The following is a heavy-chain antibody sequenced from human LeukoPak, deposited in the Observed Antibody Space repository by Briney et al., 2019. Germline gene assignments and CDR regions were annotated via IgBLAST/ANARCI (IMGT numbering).Heavy chain of an antibody. CDR1: GFTFSSYG. CDR2: IRYDGSNK. Sequence: PGGSLRLSCAAPGFTFSSYGMHWVRQAPGKGLEWVAFIRYDGSNKYYADSVKGRFTISRDNSKNTLYQQMNSLRAEDTAVYYCAKLHYDSSGYYSPDFDYWGQGTLVTVSS. CDR3: AKLHYDSSGYYSPDFDY. J-gene: IGHJ4*02. D-gene: IGHD3-22*01. V-gene: IGHV3-30*02.